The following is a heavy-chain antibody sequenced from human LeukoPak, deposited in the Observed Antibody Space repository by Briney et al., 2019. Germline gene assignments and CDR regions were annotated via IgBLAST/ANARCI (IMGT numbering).Heavy chain of an antibody. CDR1: GYTFTGYY. D-gene: IGHD2-15*01. CDR2: INPNSVGT. Sequence: ASVKVSCKASGYTFTGYYMHWVRQAPGQGLEWMGWINPNSVGTSYAQKFQGRVTMTRDMSTSTVYMELSSLRSEDTAVYYCASAYCSGGSCYGHDAFDIWGQGTMVTVSS. J-gene: IGHJ3*02. CDR3: ASAYCSGGSCYGHDAFDI. V-gene: IGHV1-2*02.